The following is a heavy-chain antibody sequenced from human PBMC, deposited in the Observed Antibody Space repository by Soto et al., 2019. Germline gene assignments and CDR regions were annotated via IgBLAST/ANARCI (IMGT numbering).Heavy chain of an antibody. J-gene: IGHJ6*02. CDR1: GGTFSSYA. CDR2: IIPIFGTA. V-gene: IGHV1-69*13. Sequence: ASVKVSCKASGGTFSSYAISWVRQAPGQGLEWMGGIIPIFGTANYAQKFQGRVTITADESTSTAYMELSSLRSEDTAGYYCARVFEGNYYDSSGYYPPPIYYYYGMDVWGQGTTVTVSS. D-gene: IGHD3-22*01. CDR3: ARVFEGNYYDSSGYYPPPIYYYYGMDV.